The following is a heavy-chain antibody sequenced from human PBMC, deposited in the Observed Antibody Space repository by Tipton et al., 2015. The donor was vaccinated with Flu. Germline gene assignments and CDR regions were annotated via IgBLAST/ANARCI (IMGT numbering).Heavy chain of an antibody. J-gene: IGHJ4*02. Sequence: TLSLTCTVSGGSISSYHWSWIRQPPGKGLEWIAYISSSGTTNYNPSLRSRVTMSVDTSKNQFSPRLSSVTAADTAVYYCARDNCDKSKKWTFDYWGQGTLVTVSS. CDR2: ISSSGTT. D-gene: IGHD3-9*01. CDR3: ARDNCDKSKKWTFDY. V-gene: IGHV4-59*01. CDR1: GGSISSYH.